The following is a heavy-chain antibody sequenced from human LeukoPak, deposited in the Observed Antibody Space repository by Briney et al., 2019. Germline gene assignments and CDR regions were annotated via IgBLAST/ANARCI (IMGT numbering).Heavy chain of an antibody. CDR1: GFTFSSYW. D-gene: IGHD3-16*02. V-gene: IGHV3-74*01. J-gene: IGHJ3*02. Sequence: GGSLRLSCAASGFTFSSYWMHWVRQAPGKGLVWVSCLNNDGSSIRYADSVRGRFTISRDNAKNTLYLRMNSLRAEDTAVYYCATGNYHGFDIWGQGTMVTVSS. CDR3: ATGNYHGFDI. CDR2: LNNDGSSI.